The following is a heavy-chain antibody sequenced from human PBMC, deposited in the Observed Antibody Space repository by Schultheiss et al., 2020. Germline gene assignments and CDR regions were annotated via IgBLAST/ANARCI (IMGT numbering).Heavy chain of an antibody. J-gene: IGHJ5*02. CDR1: GYTLTELS. V-gene: IGHV1-46*01. CDR3: ARDCRSDDWFDP. Sequence: ALVTVSCKVSGYTLTELSMHWVRQAPGKGLEWMGIINPSGGSTSYAQKFQGRVTMTRDTSTSTVYMELSSLRSEDTAVYYCARDCRSDDWFDPWGQGTLVTVAS. CDR2: INPSGGST. D-gene: IGHD2-15*01.